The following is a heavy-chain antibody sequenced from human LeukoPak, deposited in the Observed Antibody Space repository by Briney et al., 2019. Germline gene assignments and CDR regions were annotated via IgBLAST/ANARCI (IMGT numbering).Heavy chain of an antibody. CDR2: MFHSGNT. J-gene: IGHJ3*02. CDR1: GYSIATPYY. CDR3: ARLVPPLIYDSSGYYSVLAFDI. V-gene: IGHV4-38-2*02. Sequence: SGTLSLTCTVSGYSIATPYYWGWIRQPPGKGLEWIGSMFHSGNTYYNPSLKSRVTMSVDTSNNQFSLKLKSVTAADTAVYYCARLVPPLIYDSSGYYSVLAFDIWGQGTMVTVSS. D-gene: IGHD3-22*01.